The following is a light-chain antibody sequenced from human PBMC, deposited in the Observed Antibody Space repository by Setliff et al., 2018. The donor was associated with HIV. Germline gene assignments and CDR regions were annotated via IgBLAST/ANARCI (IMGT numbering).Light chain of an antibody. Sequence: QSALAQPASVSGSPGQSITISCTGTSRDVGGGQNYVSWYQQYPGQAPKLMIYEVTKRPAGVSDRFSGSKSGNTASLTISGLQTEDEAEYYCSSFTSSSTYVFGIGTKVTV. V-gene: IGLV2-14*01. CDR2: EVT. J-gene: IGLJ1*01. CDR3: SSFTSSSTYV. CDR1: SRDVGGGQNY.